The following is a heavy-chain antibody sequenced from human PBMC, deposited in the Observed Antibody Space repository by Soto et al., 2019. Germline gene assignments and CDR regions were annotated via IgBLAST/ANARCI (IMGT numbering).Heavy chain of an antibody. J-gene: IGHJ4*02. CDR2: IWYDGSNK. V-gene: IGHV3-33*01. CDR1: GFTFSSYG. Sequence: QVQLVESGGDVVQPGRSLRLSCAASGFTFSSYGMHWVRQAPCKGLEWVAVIWYDGSNKYYADSVKGRFTISRNNSKNTLDLQMNTLRDEDTAVYYCERDQGYWGQGTLVTVSS. CDR3: ERDQGY.